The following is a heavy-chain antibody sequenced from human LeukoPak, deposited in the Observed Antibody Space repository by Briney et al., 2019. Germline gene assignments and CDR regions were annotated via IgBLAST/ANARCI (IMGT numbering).Heavy chain of an antibody. CDR2: IIPIFGTA. CDR1: GGTFSSYA. V-gene: IGHV1-69*05. D-gene: IGHD5-18*01. Sequence: SVKVSCKASGGTFSSYAISWVRQAPGQGLEWMGGIIPIFGTANYARKFQGRVTITTDESTSTAYMELSSLRSEDTAVYYCAKNSYGSVIGLYYFDYWGRGTLVTVSS. CDR3: AKNSYGSVIGLYYFDY. J-gene: IGHJ4*02.